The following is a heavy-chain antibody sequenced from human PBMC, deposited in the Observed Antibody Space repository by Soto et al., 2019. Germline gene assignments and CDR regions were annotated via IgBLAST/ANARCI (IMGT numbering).Heavy chain of an antibody. D-gene: IGHD5-12*01. Sequence: GGSLRLSCAAAGFTFSSYSMNWVRQAPGKGLEWVSYISSSSSTIYYADSVKGRFTISRGNAKNSLYLQMNSLRAEDTAVYYCAREIVPRHVLFDLATDYWGQGTLVTVSS. V-gene: IGHV3-48*01. J-gene: IGHJ4*02. CDR3: AREIVPRHVLFDLATDY. CDR2: ISSSSSTI. CDR1: GFTFSSYS.